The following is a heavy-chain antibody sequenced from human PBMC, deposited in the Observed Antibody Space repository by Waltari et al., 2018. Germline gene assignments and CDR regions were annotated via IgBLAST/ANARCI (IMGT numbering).Heavy chain of an antibody. D-gene: IGHD6-6*01. V-gene: IGHV4-39*07. CDR3: ARDRFGYSSSRGWFDP. CDR1: GGSISSSSYY. Sequence: QLQLQESGPGLGKPSETLSLTCTVSGGSISSSSYYWGWIGKPPGKGLEWIGSIYYSGSTYYNPSLKSRVTISVDTSKNQFSLKLSSVTAADTAVYYCARDRFGYSSSRGWFDPWGQGTLVTVSS. J-gene: IGHJ5*02. CDR2: IYYSGST.